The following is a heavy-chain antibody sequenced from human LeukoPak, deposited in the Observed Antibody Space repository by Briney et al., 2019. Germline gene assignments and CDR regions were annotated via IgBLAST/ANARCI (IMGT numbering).Heavy chain of an antibody. V-gene: IGHV1-69*02. CDR3: ALLYYNSSGYNSLDY. Sequence: SVKVSCKASGGTFSSYTISWVRQAPGQGLEWMGRIIPILGIANYAQKFQGRVTITADKSTSTAYMELSSLRSDDTAVYYCALLYYNSSGYNSLDYWGQGTLVTVSS. CDR1: GGTFSSYT. J-gene: IGHJ4*02. CDR2: IIPILGIA. D-gene: IGHD3-22*01.